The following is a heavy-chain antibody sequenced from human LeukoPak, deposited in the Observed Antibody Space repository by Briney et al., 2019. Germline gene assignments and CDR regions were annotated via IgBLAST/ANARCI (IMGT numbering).Heavy chain of an antibody. J-gene: IGHJ3*02. Sequence: GGSLRLSCAASGFTFGSYAMGWARQAPGKGLEWVSFISSGSGSISYADSMKGRFTISRDNAKNSLYLRMSSLRAEDTAVYYCGRACSSRTYGTRAGAYAVDIWGQGTMVTVSS. V-gene: IGHV3-21*06. CDR2: ISSGSGSI. CDR1: GFTFGSYA. D-gene: IGHD2-2*01. CDR3: GRACSSRTYGTRAGAYAVDI.